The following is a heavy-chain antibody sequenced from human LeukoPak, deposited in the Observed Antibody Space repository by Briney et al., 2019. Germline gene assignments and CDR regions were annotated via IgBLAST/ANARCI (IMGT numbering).Heavy chain of an antibody. CDR2: ISGSGGGT. J-gene: IGHJ3*02. V-gene: IGHV3-23*01. CDR1: GFTFSSYV. CDR3: ARHTRPGYSGYENAFDI. D-gene: IGHD5-12*01. Sequence: PGGSLRLSCAASGFTFSSYVMSWVRQAPGKGLEWVSAISGSGGGTYYADSVKGRFTISRDNSKNTLYLQMNSLRAEDTAVYYCARHTRPGYSGYENAFDIWGQGTMVTVSS.